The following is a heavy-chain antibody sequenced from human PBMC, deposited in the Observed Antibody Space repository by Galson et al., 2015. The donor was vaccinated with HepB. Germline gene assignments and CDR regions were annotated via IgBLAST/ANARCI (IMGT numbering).Heavy chain of an antibody. CDR2: INSDGSST. CDR1: GFTFSSYW. J-gene: IGHJ4*02. Sequence: SLRLSCAASGFTFSSYWMHWVRQAPGKGLVWVSRINSDGSSTSYADSVKGRFTISRDNAKNTLYLQMNSLRAEDTAVYYCARETGYSGYGFDYWGQGTLVTVSS. D-gene: IGHD5-12*01. V-gene: IGHV3-74*01. CDR3: ARETGYSGYGFDY.